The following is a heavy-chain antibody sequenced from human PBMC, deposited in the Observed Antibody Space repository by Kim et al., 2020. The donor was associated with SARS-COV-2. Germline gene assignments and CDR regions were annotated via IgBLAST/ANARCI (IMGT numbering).Heavy chain of an antibody. D-gene: IGHD3-22*01. V-gene: IGHV1-3*01. J-gene: IGHJ4*02. CDR2: INAGNGNT. CDR1: GYTFTSYA. Sequence: ASVKVSCKASGYTFTSYAMHWVRQAPGQRLEWMGWINAGNGNTKYSQKFQGRVTITRDTSASTAYMELSSLRSEDTAVYYCARDLDYYDSSGYYYYFDYWGQGTLVTVSS. CDR3: ARDLDYYDSSGYYYYFDY.